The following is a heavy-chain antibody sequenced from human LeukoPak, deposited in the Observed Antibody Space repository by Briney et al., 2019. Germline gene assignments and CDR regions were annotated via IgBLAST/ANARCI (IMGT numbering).Heavy chain of an antibody. CDR3: ARGKTAFDILTGYDS. Sequence: GGSLRLSCAASGFTFSSYTMNWVRQAPGKGLEWVSCISSSSSYIYYADSVKGRFTISRDNTKNSLILQMDSLIAEDTAVYYCARGKTAFDILTGYDSWGQGTLVTVSS. CDR2: ISSSSSYI. CDR1: GFTFSSYT. J-gene: IGHJ5*01. V-gene: IGHV3-21*01. D-gene: IGHD3-9*01.